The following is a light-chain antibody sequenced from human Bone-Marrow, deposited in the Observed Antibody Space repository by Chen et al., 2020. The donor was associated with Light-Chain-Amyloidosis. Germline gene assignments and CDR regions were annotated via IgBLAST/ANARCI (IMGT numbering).Light chain of an antibody. CDR1: QSVSNNY. V-gene: IGKV3-20*01. Sequence: DIVLTQSPGTLSLSPGERATLSCRASQSVSNNYLAWYQQKPGQAPRRLIYGASNRATGIPDRFSGSGSGTDFTRTISRLEPEDFAVYYCQQYGTSPQTFGQGTKLEIK. CDR3: QQYGTSPQT. CDR2: GAS. J-gene: IGKJ2*01.